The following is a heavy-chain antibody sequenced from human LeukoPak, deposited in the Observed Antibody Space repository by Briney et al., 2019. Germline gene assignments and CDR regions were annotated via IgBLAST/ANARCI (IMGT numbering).Heavy chain of an antibody. D-gene: IGHD6-13*01. J-gene: IGHJ4*02. CDR2: ISEDGINK. CDR1: GFTFSNYG. CDR3: AKDRETTASGTFDY. V-gene: IGHV3-30*18. Sequence: PGGSLRLSCAASGFTFSNYGMHCVRQAPGKGLEWVAGISEDGINKYYADSVKARFTISRDNSNNTLFLQMNNLRADDTAVYYCAKDRETTASGTFDYWGQGAQVTVSS.